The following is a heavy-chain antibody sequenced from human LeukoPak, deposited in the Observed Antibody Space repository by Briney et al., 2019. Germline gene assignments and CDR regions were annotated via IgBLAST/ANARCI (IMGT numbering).Heavy chain of an antibody. D-gene: IGHD6-13*01. Sequence: PSETLSLTCTVSGGSINNYYWSWIRQPPGKGREWIGCIYSSGSTNYSPSLKSRVTISVDTPKNQFSLKLSSVTAADTAVYYCARHDAGNWYPYFDNWGQGTLVTVSS. CDR3: ARHDAGNWYPYFDN. J-gene: IGHJ4*02. CDR1: GGSINNYY. V-gene: IGHV4-59*08. CDR2: IYSSGST.